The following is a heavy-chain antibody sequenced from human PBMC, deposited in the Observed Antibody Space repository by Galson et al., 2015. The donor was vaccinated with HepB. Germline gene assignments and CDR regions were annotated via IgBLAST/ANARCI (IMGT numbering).Heavy chain of an antibody. D-gene: IGHD3-10*01. V-gene: IGHV4-59*08. Sequence: SETLSLTCTVSGDSIGTYYWNWIRQPPGKGLEWIGYIYYSGKSNYNPSLKSRVTISLDTSKNQFSLKLSSVTAADTAVYYCARRGYFDYWGQGTLVTVSS. CDR3: ARRGYFDY. CDR1: GDSIGTYY. J-gene: IGHJ4*02. CDR2: IYYSGKS.